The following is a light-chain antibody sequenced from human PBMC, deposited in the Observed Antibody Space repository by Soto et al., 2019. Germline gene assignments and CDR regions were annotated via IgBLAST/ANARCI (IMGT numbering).Light chain of an antibody. CDR2: GNS. J-gene: IGLJ1*01. Sequence: QSVLTQPPSVPGAPGQRVTISCTGSSSNIGAGYDVHWYQQLPGTAPKLLIYGNSNRPSGVPDRFSGSKSGTSASLAITGLQAEDEADYYCQSYDSSLSGSGFYVFGTGTKVTVL. CDR3: QSYDSSLSGSGFYV. CDR1: SSNIGAGYD. V-gene: IGLV1-40*01.